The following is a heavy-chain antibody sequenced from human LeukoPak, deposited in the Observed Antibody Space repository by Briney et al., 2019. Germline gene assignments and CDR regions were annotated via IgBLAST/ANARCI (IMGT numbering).Heavy chain of an antibody. J-gene: IGHJ2*01. CDR2: IYYSGST. CDR1: GGSISSSSYY. Sequence: SETLSLTCTVSGGSISSSSYYWGWIRQPPGKGLEWIGSIYYSGSTNYNPSLKSRVTMSVDTSKNQFSLKLSSVTAADTAVYYCARDDRSLISFDWYFDLWGRGTLVTVSS. D-gene: IGHD6-13*01. V-gene: IGHV4-39*07. CDR3: ARDDRSLISFDWYFDL.